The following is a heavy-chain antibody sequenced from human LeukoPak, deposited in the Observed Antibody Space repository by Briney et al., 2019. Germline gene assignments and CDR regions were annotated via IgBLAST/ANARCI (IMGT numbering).Heavy chain of an antibody. CDR1: GGSISSSNW. J-gene: IGHJ3*02. V-gene: IGHV4-4*02. CDR3: ARHTYFDWFHNDAFDI. D-gene: IGHD3-9*01. CDR2: IYHSGST. Sequence: SETLSLTCAVSGGSISSSNWWSWVRQPPGKGLEWIGEIYHSGSTNYNPSLKSRVTISVDKSKNQFSLKLSSVTAADTAVYYCARHTYFDWFHNDAFDIWGQGTMVTVSS.